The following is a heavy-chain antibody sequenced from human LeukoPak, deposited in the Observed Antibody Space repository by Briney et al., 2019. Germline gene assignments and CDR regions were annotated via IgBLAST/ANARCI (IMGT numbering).Heavy chain of an antibody. V-gene: IGHV3-7*01. J-gene: IGHJ4*02. CDR3: ARDRGDSSTSWNY. CDR1: GFTFRTYW. Sequence: PGGSLRLSCAASGFTFRTYWMSWVRQAPGKGREWVANIKPDGSETKYVDSVKGRFTVSRDNAQSSLYLQMNSLRAEDTAVYYCARDRGDSSTSWNYWGQGTLVTVSS. CDR2: IKPDGSET. D-gene: IGHD6-19*01.